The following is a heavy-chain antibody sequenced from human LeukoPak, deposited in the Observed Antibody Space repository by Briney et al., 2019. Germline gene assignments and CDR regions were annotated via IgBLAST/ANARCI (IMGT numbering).Heavy chain of an antibody. D-gene: IGHD3-9*01. Sequence: GGSLRLSCAASGFTFSSYAMSWVRQAPGKGLEWVSYISSSGSTIYYADSVKGRFTISRDNAKNSLYLQMNSLRAEDTAVYYCARAPLRYFDWSSPGYMDVWGKGTTVTISS. CDR1: GFTFSSYA. J-gene: IGHJ6*03. CDR3: ARAPLRYFDWSSPGYMDV. V-gene: IGHV3-48*03. CDR2: ISSSGSTI.